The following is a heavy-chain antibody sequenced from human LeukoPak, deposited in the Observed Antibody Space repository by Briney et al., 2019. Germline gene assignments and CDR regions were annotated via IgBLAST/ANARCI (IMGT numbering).Heavy chain of an antibody. D-gene: IGHD5-18*01. J-gene: IGHJ4*02. CDR2: ISGSGGST. CDR3: AKLDTAMFDY. CDR1: GFTFSGYG. Sequence: GGSLRLSCAASGFTFSGYGMSWVRQAPGKGLKWVSAISGSGGSTYYADSVKGRITISRDNSKNTLYLQMNSLRAEDTAVYYCAKLDTAMFDYWGQGTLVTVSS. V-gene: IGHV3-23*01.